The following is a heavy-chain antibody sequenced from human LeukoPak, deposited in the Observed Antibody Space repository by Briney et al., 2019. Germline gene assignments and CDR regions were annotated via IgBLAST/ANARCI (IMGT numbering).Heavy chain of an antibody. CDR1: GGSITNYY. CDR3: ARGGAPEY. J-gene: IGHJ4*02. Sequence: KPSETLSLTCTASGGSITNYYWSWIRQPAGKGLEWIGRIHSSGGTNYNPSLKSRVTMSVDTSTNLVSRRLRSVTAADTAVYYCARGGAPEYWGQGTLVTVYS. V-gene: IGHV4-4*07. CDR2: IHSSGGT.